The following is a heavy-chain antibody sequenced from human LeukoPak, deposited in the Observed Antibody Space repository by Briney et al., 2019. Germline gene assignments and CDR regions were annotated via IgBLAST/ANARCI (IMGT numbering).Heavy chain of an antibody. D-gene: IGHD6-19*01. J-gene: IGHJ6*02. CDR1: GFTFSSYW. Sequence: GGSLRLSCAASGFTFSSYWMSWVRQAPGKGLEWVANIKQDGSEKYYVDSVKGRFTISRDNAKNSLYLQMNSLRAEDMAVYYCARDRQWLVLGYYYYGMDVWGQGTTVTVSS. CDR3: ARDRQWLVLGYYYYGMDV. CDR2: IKQDGSEK. V-gene: IGHV3-7*04.